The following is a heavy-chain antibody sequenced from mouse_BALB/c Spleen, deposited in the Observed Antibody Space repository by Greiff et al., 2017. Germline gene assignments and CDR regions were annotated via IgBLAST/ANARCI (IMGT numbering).Heavy chain of an antibody. J-gene: IGHJ4*01. Sequence: EVHLVESGPELVKPGASVKMSCKASGYTFTSYVMHWVKQKPGQGLEWIGYINPYNDGTKYNEKFKGKATLTSDKSSSTAYMELSSLTSEDSAVYYCANGNLFYYAMDYWGQGTSVTVSS. CDR3: ANGNLFYYAMDY. CDR1: GYTFTSYV. CDR2: INPYNDGT. V-gene: IGHV1-14*01. D-gene: IGHD2-1*01.